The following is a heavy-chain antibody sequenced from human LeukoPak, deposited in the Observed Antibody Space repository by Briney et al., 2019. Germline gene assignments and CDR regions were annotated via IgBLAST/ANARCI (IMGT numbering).Heavy chain of an antibody. D-gene: IGHD2/OR15-2a*01. J-gene: IGHJ5*02. CDR2: IYYSGST. Sequence: SETLSLTCTVSGGSISSYYWSWIRQPPGKGLEWIGYIYYSGSTYYNPSLKSRVTISVDTSKNQFSLKLSSVTAADTAVYYCARAAQSTGNWFDPWGQGTLVTVSS. CDR1: GGSISSYY. CDR3: ARAAQSTGNWFDP. V-gene: IGHV4-59*08.